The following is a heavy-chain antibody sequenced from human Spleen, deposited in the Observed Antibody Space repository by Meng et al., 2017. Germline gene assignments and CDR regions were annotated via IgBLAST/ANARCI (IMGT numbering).Heavy chain of an antibody. CDR2: IHYDGGKI. V-gene: IGHV3-30*02. CDR3: AQEQGDSFAAHDY. D-gene: IGHD1-26*01. CDR1: GCTFSYYG. J-gene: IGHJ4*02. Sequence: GESRKISCAGSGCTFSYYGSQWVRQAPGKGLEWVAVIHYDGGKIYYADSVKGRFTISRDNPKKKVYLQMNSLRAEDTAVYYCAQEQGDSFAAHDYWGQGALVTVSS.